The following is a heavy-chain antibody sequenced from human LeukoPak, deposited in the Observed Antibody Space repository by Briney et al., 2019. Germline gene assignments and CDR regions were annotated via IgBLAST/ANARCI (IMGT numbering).Heavy chain of an antibody. Sequence: AGGSLRLSCAASGFPFSSYAMSWVRLAPGKGLEWVSAHSGSGDSTYYADSVKGRFTISRDNSKNTLFLQMNSLRAEDTAVYYCAKSHASIWNVYDYWGQGTLVTVSS. CDR3: AKSHASIWNVYDY. CDR1: GFPFSSYA. V-gene: IGHV3-23*01. D-gene: IGHD1-1*01. J-gene: IGHJ4*02. CDR2: HSGSGDST.